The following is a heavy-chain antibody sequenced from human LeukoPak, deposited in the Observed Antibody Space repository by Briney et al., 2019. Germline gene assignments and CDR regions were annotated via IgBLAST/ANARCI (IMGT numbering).Heavy chain of an antibody. V-gene: IGHV3-53*05. Sequence: PGGSLRLSCAASGFAVSSYYVTWVRQAPGKGLEWVSLIYSGDSTYYADSVKGRFTISRDNSKNTLYLQMNSLRAADTAVYYCAKDPTHYRVWDDYDSTVLSYWGQGTLVTVSS. D-gene: IGHD3-22*01. CDR1: GFAVSSYY. CDR2: IYSGDST. CDR3: AKDPTHYRVWDDYDSTVLSY. J-gene: IGHJ4*02.